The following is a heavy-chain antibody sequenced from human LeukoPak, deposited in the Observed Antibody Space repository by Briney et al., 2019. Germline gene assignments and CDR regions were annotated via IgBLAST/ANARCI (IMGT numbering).Heavy chain of an antibody. J-gene: IGHJ5*02. V-gene: IGHV1-69*05. CDR3: ASATYYYGSGRSGWFDP. CDR1: GGTFSSYA. Sequence: ASVKVSCKASGGTFSSYAISWVRQAPGQGLEWMGRIIPIFGTANYAQKFQGRVTITTDESTSTAYMELSSLRSEDTAVYYCASATYYYGSGRSGWFDPWGQGTLVTVSS. CDR2: IIPIFGTA. D-gene: IGHD3-10*01.